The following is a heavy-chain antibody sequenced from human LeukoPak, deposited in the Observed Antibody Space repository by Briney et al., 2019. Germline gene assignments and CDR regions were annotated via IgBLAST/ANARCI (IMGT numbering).Heavy chain of an antibody. CDR2: IKQDGSEK. CDR1: GCTFSSYW. Sequence: PGGSLRLSCAASGCTFSSYWMSWVRQAPGKGLEWVANIKQDGSEKYYVDSMKGRFTSSRDNAKNSVYLQMNSLRAEDTAVYYCARSSWGSSTNSWGQGTLVTVSS. V-gene: IGHV3-7*01. D-gene: IGHD3-16*01. J-gene: IGHJ4*02. CDR3: ARSSWGSSTNS.